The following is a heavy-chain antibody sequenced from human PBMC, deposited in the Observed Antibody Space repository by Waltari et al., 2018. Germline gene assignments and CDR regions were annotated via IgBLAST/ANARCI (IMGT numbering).Heavy chain of an antibody. Sequence: EVQLLESGGGLVQPGGSLRLSCAASGFTFSSYAMSWVRQAPGKGLEWVSAISGSGGSTYYADSVKGRFTISRDNSKNTLYLQMNSLRAEDTAVYYCAKDNGRVAGYYYYYGMDVWGQGTTVTVSS. V-gene: IGHV3-23*01. D-gene: IGHD6-19*01. CDR3: AKDNGRVAGYYYYYGMDV. CDR2: ISGSGGST. J-gene: IGHJ6*02. CDR1: GFTFSSYA.